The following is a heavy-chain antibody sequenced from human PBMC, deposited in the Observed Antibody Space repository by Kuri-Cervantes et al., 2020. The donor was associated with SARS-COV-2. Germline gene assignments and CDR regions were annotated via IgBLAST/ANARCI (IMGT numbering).Heavy chain of an antibody. CDR1: GYSISSGGYS. Sequence: LRLSCAVSGYSISSGGYSWSWLRQPPGKGLEWIGSIYQAGSTFYNPSLKSRVSISLDRSKTQYSLTLSSVTAADTAVYYCVAAILGVDTGYFQHWGQGTLVTVSS. CDR2: IYQAGST. D-gene: IGHD3-3*01. J-gene: IGHJ1*01. V-gene: IGHV4-30-2*01. CDR3: VAAILGVDTGYFQH.